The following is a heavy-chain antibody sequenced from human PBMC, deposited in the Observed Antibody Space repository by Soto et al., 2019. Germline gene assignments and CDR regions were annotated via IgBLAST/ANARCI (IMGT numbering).Heavy chain of an antibody. CDR1: GFTFSSYA. CDR3: AKDRRDGSPYCMDV. CDR2: ISGSGGST. V-gene: IGHV3-23*01. J-gene: IGHJ6*02. D-gene: IGHD5-12*01. Sequence: GGSLRLSCAASGFTFSSYAMSWVRQAPGKGLEWVSAISGSGGSTYYADSVKGRFTISRDNSKNTLYLQMNSLRAEDTAVYCCAKDRRDGSPYCMDVWGQGTTVTVSS.